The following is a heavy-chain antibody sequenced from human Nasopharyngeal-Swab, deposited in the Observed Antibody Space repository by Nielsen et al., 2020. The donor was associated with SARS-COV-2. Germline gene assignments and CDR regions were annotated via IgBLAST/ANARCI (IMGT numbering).Heavy chain of an antibody. CDR3: ATGYTSNWRAFDV. D-gene: IGHD6-13*01. V-gene: IGHV3-33*01. Sequence: GESLKISCKASGFSVTSHGMHWVRQAPGKGLKWVAVIWYDGTNKFYADYVKGRFTISRDDSRSTLFLQVNNLRAEDTAIYYCATGYTSNWRAFDVWGQGTLVTVSS. J-gene: IGHJ3*01. CDR1: GFSVTSHG. CDR2: IWYDGTNK.